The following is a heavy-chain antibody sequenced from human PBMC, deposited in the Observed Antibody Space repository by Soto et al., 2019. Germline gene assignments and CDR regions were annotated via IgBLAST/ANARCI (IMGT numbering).Heavy chain of an antibody. Sequence: PSETLSLTCAVYGASLSGNYCNWLRQPPGKGLEWIGEINHSGNTNYNPSLRSRVTISIDTSKNQLSLNLRSVSAADTAVYYCARDLKYFRVLGNWFDSWGQGTLVTVSS. V-gene: IGHV4-34*01. CDR1: GASLSGNY. D-gene: IGHD2-2*01. CDR2: INHSGNT. CDR3: ARDLKYFRVLGNWFDS. J-gene: IGHJ5*01.